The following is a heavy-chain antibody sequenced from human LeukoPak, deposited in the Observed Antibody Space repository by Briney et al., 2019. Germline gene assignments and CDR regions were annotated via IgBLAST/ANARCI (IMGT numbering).Heavy chain of an antibody. Sequence: GGSLRLSCALSGFTFSSYAMHWVRQAPGKGLEYVSAISSNGGSPYYANSVKGRFTISRDNSKNTLYLQMGSLRAEDMAVYYCARDGNPSTLLWFGELFFDYWGQGTLVTVSS. CDR1: GFTFSSYA. CDR2: ISSNGGSP. J-gene: IGHJ4*02. V-gene: IGHV3-64*01. CDR3: ARDGNPSTLLWFGELFFDY. D-gene: IGHD3-10*01.